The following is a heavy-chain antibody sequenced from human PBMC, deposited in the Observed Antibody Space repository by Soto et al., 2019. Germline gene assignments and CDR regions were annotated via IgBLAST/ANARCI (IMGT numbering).Heavy chain of an antibody. D-gene: IGHD3-10*01. Sequence: GASVKVSCKASGFTFTSSAMQWVRQARGQRLEWIGWIVVGSGNTNYAQKFQERVTITRDMSTSTAYMELSSLRSEDTAVYYCAADENVLLWFGGGGYAFDIWGQGTMVTVSS. CDR3: AADENVLLWFGGGGYAFDI. V-gene: IGHV1-58*02. J-gene: IGHJ3*02. CDR2: IVVGSGNT. CDR1: GFTFTSSA.